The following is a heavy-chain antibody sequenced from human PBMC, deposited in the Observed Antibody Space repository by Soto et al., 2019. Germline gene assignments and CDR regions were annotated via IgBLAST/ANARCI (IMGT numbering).Heavy chain of an antibody. CDR3: ARHKSGGGSYPFDF. Sequence: VESLKISCKASADSFSTDWIGWVRQMPGKCLEWMGVIYPGDFRTRYNPPFQGQVTISPDTSVTTAYLKWSSLKASDTAIYYCARHKSGGGSYPFDFWCQGTLVTVSS. J-gene: IGHJ4*02. V-gene: IGHV5-51*01. D-gene: IGHD3-10*01. CDR2: IYPGDFRT. CDR1: ADSFSTDW.